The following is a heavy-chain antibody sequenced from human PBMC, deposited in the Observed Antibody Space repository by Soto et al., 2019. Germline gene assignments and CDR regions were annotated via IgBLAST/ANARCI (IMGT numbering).Heavy chain of an antibody. CDR2: MNPNSGKT. D-gene: IGHD3-22*01. Sequence: GASVKVSCKASGYTFTSYDINWVRQATGQGLEWMGWMNPNSGKTGYAQKFQGRATITTNTSMSTAYMELSSLRSEDTAVYYCARDSSYYDSSGYLFWFDPWGQGTLVTVSS. J-gene: IGHJ5*02. CDR1: GYTFTSYD. V-gene: IGHV1-8*01. CDR3: ARDSSYYDSSGYLFWFDP.